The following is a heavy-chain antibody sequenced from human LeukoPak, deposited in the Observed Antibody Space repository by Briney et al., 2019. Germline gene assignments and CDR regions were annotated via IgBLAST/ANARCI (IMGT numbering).Heavy chain of an antibody. J-gene: IGHJ4*02. Sequence: PGGSLRLSCAASGFTFSSYWMSWVRQPPGKGLEWIGEINHSGSTNYNPSLKSRVTISVDTSKNQFSLKLSSVTAADTAVYYCARGRRSGYSYGSGLGYWGQGTLVTVSS. D-gene: IGHD5-18*01. CDR1: GFTFSSYW. V-gene: IGHV4-34*01. CDR3: ARGRRSGYSYGSGLGY. CDR2: INHSGST.